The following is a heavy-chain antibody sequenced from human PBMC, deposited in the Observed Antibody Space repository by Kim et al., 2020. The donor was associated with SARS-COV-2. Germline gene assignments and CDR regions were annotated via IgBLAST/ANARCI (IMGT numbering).Heavy chain of an antibody. J-gene: IGHJ6*02. V-gene: IGHV4-31*02. Sequence: LKSRVTISVDTSKNQFSLKLSSVTAADTAVYYCARVPYSSGWSPMYGMDVWGQGTTVTVSS. CDR3: ARVPYSSGWSPMYGMDV. D-gene: IGHD6-19*01.